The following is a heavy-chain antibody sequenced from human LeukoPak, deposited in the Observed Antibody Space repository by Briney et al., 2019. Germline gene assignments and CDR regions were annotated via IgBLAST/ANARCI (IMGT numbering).Heavy chain of an antibody. CDR2: MDNSGSGI. D-gene: IGHD1-14*01. CDR3: AREAVDTGDWYFDL. V-gene: IGHV3-74*03. CDR1: GFTLSTYW. J-gene: IGHJ2*01. Sequence: GGSLRLSCAVSGFTLSTYWMHWVRQTPGKGLVWVSRMDNSGSGITYADSVRGRFTISRDNAKKMLYLQMNSLRVEVTAVYFCAREAVDTGDWYFDLWGRGTLVTVSP.